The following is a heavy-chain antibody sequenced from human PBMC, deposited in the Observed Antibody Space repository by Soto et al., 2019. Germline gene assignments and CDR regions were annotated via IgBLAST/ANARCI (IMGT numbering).Heavy chain of an antibody. D-gene: IGHD2-2*02. CDR3: ARPYCSSTSCYKASYYYGMDV. CDR1: GYTFTGYY. V-gene: IGHV1-2*02. CDR2: INPNSGGT. J-gene: IGHJ6*01. Sequence: DSVKVYLQASGYTFTGYYMHLVRQAPGQGLEWMGWINPNSGGTNYAQKFQGRVTMTRDTSISTAYMELSRLRSDDTAVYYCARPYCSSTSCYKASYYYGMDVWGQGTTVTVSS.